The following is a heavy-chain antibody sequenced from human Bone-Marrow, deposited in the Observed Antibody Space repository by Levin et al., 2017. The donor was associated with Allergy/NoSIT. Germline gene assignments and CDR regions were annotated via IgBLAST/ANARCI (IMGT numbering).Heavy chain of an antibody. D-gene: IGHD1-26*01. CDR3: ARADGNYYGKFDS. CDR2: IRTDGSVT. CDR1: GFTFSNYW. Sequence: GGSLRLSCAASGFTFSNYWMHWVRQAPGKGLIWVSRIRTDGSVTTYADSVKGRFTISRDNAKNTLYLQMNSLRAEDMAVYYCARADGNYYGKFDSWGQGTLVTVSS. V-gene: IGHV3-74*01. J-gene: IGHJ4*02.